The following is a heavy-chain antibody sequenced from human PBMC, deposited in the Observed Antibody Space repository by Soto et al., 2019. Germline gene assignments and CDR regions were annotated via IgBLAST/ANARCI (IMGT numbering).Heavy chain of an antibody. CDR1: GFTFSNAW. J-gene: IGHJ6*02. CDR3: TGRTPSRQPPSRYYYYGMDV. Sequence: GGSLRLSCAASGFTFSNAWMSWVRQAPGKGLEWVGRIKSKTDGGTTDYDAPVKGRFTISRDDSKNTLYLQMNSLKTEDTAVDYCTGRTPSRQPPSRYYYYGMDVWGQGTTVTVSS. D-gene: IGHD2-2*01. V-gene: IGHV3-15*01. CDR2: IKSKTDGGTT.